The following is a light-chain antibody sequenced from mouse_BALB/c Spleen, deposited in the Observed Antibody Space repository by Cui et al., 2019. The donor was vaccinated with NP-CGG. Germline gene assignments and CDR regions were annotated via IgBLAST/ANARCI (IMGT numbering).Light chain of an antibody. V-gene: IGLV1*01. CDR1: TGAVTTRNY. CDR2: GTN. CDR3: ALWYTNHWV. J-gene: IGLJ1*01. Sequence: QAVLTHESALTTSPGETVTVTCRSSTGAVTTRNYANWVQEKPDHLFTGLIGGTNNRAPGVPARFSGSLIGDKAALTITGAQTEDEAIYFCALWYTNHWVFGGGTKLTVL.